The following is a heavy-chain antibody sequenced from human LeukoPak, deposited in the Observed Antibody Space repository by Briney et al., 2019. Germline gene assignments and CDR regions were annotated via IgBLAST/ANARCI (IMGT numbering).Heavy chain of an antibody. CDR3: ARLYKVGATTTFDY. J-gene: IGHJ4*02. D-gene: IGHD1-26*01. CDR2: IYYSGYT. V-gene: IGHV4-59*08. CDR1: GGSISSYY. Sequence: SETLSLTCTVSGGSISSYYWSWIRQPPGKGLEWIGCIYYSGYTNYKSSLKSRVTISVDTSKNQFSLKLSSVTAADTAVYYCARLYKVGATTTFDYWGQGTLVTVSS.